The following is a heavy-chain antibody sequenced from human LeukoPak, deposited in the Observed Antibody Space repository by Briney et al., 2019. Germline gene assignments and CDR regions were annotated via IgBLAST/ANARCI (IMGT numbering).Heavy chain of an antibody. D-gene: IGHD2-15*01. CDR1: GYSFTNSW. CDR2: IYPGDSDT. J-gene: IGHJ4*02. CDR3: SRDVDCSGRTCSIDY. V-gene: IGHV5-51*01. Sequence: GESLKISCKASGYSFTNSWIGWGRPMPGKGLEWRGIIYPGDSDTRSSPSFQGQVTISADKSINTAYLQWSSLNSCDSAIYDCSRDVDCSGRTCSIDYWGQGTLVTVSS.